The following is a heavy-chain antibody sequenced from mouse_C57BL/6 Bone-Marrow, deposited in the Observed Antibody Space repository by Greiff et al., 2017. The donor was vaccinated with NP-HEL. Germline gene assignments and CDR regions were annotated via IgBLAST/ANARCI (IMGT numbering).Heavy chain of an antibody. CDR1: GFTFSSYG. J-gene: IGHJ2*01. Sequence: DVKLVESGGDLVKPGGSLKLSCAASGFTFSSYGMSWVRQTPDKRLEWVATISSGGSYTYYPDSVKGRFTISRDNAKNTLYLQMSSLKSEETAMYYCARHITTVVFDYWGQGTTLTVSS. CDR2: ISSGGSYT. V-gene: IGHV5-6*02. D-gene: IGHD1-1*01. CDR3: ARHITTVVFDY.